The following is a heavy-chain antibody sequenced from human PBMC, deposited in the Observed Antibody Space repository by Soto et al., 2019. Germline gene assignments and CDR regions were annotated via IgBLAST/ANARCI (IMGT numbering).Heavy chain of an antibody. J-gene: IGHJ4*02. D-gene: IGHD5-12*01. CDR1: GYTFTTFG. CDR2: ISTSTGNT. CDR3: ARSPRVIVAAKGTLDY. V-gene: IGHV1-18*04. Sequence: QVQLVQSGGEVKKPGASVKVSCKASGYTFTTFGIAWVRQAPGQGLEWMGWISTSTGNTNYAPKLQGRVNLTTDTSRRTAYMELTSLTSDDTAVYYFARSPRVIVAAKGTLDYWGQGTLVTVSS.